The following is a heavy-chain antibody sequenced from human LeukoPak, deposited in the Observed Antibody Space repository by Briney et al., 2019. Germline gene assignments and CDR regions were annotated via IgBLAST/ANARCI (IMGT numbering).Heavy chain of an antibody. Sequence: PSETLSLTCTVSGGSISSYYWSWIRQPPGKGLEWIGYIYYSGSTNYNPSLKSRVTISVDTSKNQFSLKLSSVTAADTAVYYCARGRGYYDSSGYYYGNDAFDIWGQGTMVTVSS. D-gene: IGHD3-22*01. CDR1: GGSISSYY. J-gene: IGHJ3*02. CDR2: IYYSGST. CDR3: ARGRGYYDSSGYYYGNDAFDI. V-gene: IGHV4-59*01.